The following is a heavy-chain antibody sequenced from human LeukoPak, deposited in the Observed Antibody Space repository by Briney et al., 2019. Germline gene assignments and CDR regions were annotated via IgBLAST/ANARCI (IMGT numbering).Heavy chain of an antibody. D-gene: IGHD6-19*01. J-gene: IGHJ1*01. CDR3: ARGGKIALAGTRSPQYFQH. V-gene: IGHV3-23*01. Sequence: GGTLRLSCAASGFTFSSYGMSWVRQAPGKGLEWVSAISGSGVSTYYADSVKGRFTISRDNSKNTLYLQMNSLRPEDTAVYYCARGGKIALAGTRSPQYFQHWGQGTLVTVSS. CDR1: GFTFSSYG. CDR2: ISGSGVST.